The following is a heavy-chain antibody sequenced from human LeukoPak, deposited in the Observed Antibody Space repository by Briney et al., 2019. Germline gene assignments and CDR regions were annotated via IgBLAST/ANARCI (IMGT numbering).Heavy chain of an antibody. CDR2: ISYDGSNK. CDR1: GFTFSSYA. CDR3: ARQGSGIYYYYYYMDV. V-gene: IGHV3-30*04. Sequence: PGRSLRLSCAVSGFTFSSYAMHWVRQAPGKGLEWVSVISYDGSNKYYADSVKGRFTISRDNSKNTLYLQMNSLRAEDTAVYYCARQGSGIYYYYYYMDVWGKGTTVTVSS. J-gene: IGHJ6*03. D-gene: IGHD1-26*01.